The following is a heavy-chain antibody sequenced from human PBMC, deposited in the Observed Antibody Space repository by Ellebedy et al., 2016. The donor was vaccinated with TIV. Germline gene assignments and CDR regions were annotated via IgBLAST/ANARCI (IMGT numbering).Heavy chain of an antibody. J-gene: IGHJ4*02. CDR3: AKANRVGAKPGLGFGFDY. CDR2: ISGSGTNT. CDR1: GFTFSSYA. V-gene: IGHV3-23*01. D-gene: IGHD4/OR15-4a*01. Sequence: GESLKISCAASGFTFSSYAVSWVRQAPGKGLEWVSAISGSGTNTYYADSVKGRFTVSRDNSQNTLYLQMSSLRAEDTALYYCAKANRVGAKPGLGFGFDYWGQGTLVTVSS.